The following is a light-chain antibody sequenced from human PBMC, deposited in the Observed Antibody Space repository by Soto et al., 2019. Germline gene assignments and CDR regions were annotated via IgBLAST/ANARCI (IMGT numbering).Light chain of an antibody. CDR1: QSLLHRNGYNY. J-gene: IGKJ1*01. V-gene: IGKV2-28*01. Sequence: DIVMTQSPLSLPVTPGEPASISCRSSQSLLHRNGYNYLDWYLQKPGQSPQLLIYMGSNRASGVPDRFSGSGSGTDFTLKISRVEAEDVGVYYCMQALQTQRTFGQGHNVDI. CDR2: MGS. CDR3: MQALQTQRT.